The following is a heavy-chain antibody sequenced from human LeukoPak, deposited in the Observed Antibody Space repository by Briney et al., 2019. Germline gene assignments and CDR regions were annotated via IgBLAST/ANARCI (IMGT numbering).Heavy chain of an antibody. CDR1: GFTFSSYE. Sequence: GGSLRLSCAASGFTFSSYEMNWARQAPGKGLEWVSYISSGSTIYDADSVKGRFTISRGNAKNSLYLQMNSLRAEDTAVYYCARESIAVAGAPFDYWGQGTLVTVSS. D-gene: IGHD6-19*01. J-gene: IGHJ4*02. V-gene: IGHV3-48*03. CDR3: ARESIAVAGAPFDY. CDR2: ISSGSTI.